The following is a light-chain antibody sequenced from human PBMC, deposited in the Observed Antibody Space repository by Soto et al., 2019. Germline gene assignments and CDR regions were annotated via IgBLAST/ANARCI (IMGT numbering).Light chain of an antibody. CDR2: GNN. Sequence: QPVLTQPPSVSGAPGQRITISYTGSSSNIGAGYDVHWYQQVPGTAPKLLIYGNNNRPSGVPDRFSGSKSGTSASLAITGLQAEDEADYYCQSYDSSLSGSVFGGGTQLTVL. CDR1: SSNIGAGYD. CDR3: QSYDSSLSGSV. V-gene: IGLV1-40*01. J-gene: IGLJ7*01.